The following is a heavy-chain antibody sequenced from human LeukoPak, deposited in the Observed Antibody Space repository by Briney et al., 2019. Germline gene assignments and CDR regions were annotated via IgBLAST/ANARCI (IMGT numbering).Heavy chain of an antibody. Sequence: ASVKVSCKASGGTFSSYAISWVRQAPGQGLEWMGGIIPIFGTANYAQKFQGRVTITTDESTSTAYMELSSLRSEDTAVYYCASNLGSYYYYYMDVWGKGTTVTVSS. CDR1: GGTFSSYA. J-gene: IGHJ6*03. CDR2: IIPIFGTA. D-gene: IGHD1-20*01. CDR3: ASNLGSYYYYYMDV. V-gene: IGHV1-69*05.